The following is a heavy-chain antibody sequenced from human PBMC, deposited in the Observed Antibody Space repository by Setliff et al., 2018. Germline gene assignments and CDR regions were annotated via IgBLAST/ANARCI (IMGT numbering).Heavy chain of an antibody. CDR1: GYTFTGYY. CDR3: VRDAGWQYDDYAGVYFPH. J-gene: IGHJ1*01. Sequence: ASVKVSCKASGYTFTGYYMHWVRQAPGQGLEWMGIIDPSGDYTNYEQKFQGRVTMTTDTSTSTAYMELRSLRSDDTAVYYCVRDAGWQYDDYAGVYFPHWGQGTLVTVSS. CDR2: IDPSGDYT. D-gene: IGHD4-17*01. V-gene: IGHV1-46*01.